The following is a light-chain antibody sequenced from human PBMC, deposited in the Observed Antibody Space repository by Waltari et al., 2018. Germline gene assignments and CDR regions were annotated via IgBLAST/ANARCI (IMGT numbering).Light chain of an antibody. V-gene: IGLV4-69*01. Sequence: QLVLTQSPSASASLGASVKLTCTLSSGHSSNVIAWLQQRPEKGPRYLMKVNSDGSHTKGDEIPDRLSGSGSGAERYLTISRLQSEDEADYYYQTGGHGTWVFGGGTKLTVL. J-gene: IGLJ3*02. CDR3: QTGGHGTWV. CDR2: VNSDGSH. CDR1: SGHSSNV.